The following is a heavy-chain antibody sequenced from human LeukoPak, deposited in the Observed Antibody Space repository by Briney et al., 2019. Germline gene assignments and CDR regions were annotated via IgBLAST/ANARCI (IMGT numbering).Heavy chain of an antibody. CDR3: ANDIVVVVAAAVEYFQH. D-gene: IGHD2-15*01. J-gene: IGHJ1*01. V-gene: IGHV3-30*02. CDR2: IRYDGSDK. CDR1: GFTFSSYG. Sequence: PGGSLRLSCAASGFTFSSYGMHWVRQAPGKGLEWVAFIRYDGSDKYYADSVKGRFTISRDNSKNTLYLQMNSLRAEDTAVYYCANDIVVVVAAAVEYFQHWGQGTLVTVSS.